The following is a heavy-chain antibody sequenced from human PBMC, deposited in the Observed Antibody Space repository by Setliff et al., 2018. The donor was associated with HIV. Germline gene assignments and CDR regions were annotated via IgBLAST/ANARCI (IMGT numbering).Heavy chain of an antibody. Sequence: PGESLTLSCKGFGYSFSDNWIGWVRQMPGKGLEWMGIIYPDDSATRYSPSFQGQVTISADKSINTAYMRWRSLRASDTAMYFCAKHGFERKSPYNWFDSWGQGTLVTVSS. CDR3: AKHGFERKSPYNWFDS. CDR1: GYSFSDNW. J-gene: IGHJ5*01. D-gene: IGHD3-16*01. CDR2: IYPDDSAT. V-gene: IGHV5-51*01.